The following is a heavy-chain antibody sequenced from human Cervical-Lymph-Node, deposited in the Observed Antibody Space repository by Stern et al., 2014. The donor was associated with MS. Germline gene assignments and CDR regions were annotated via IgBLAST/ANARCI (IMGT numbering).Heavy chain of an antibody. CDR2: INPNSGGT. Sequence: VQLVESGAEVKKPGASVKVSCKASGYTFTGYYMHWVRQAPGQGLEWMGRINPNSGGTNYAQKFQGRVTMTRDASISTAYMELSRLRSDDTAVYYCARDQEEDDFWSGYPDYYFDYWGQGTLVTVSS. J-gene: IGHJ4*02. V-gene: IGHV1-2*06. D-gene: IGHD3-3*01. CDR1: GYTFTGYY. CDR3: ARDQEEDDFWSGYPDYYFDY.